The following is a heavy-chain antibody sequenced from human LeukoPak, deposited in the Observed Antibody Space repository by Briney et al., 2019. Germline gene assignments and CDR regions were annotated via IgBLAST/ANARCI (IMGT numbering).Heavy chain of an antibody. CDR1: GYTFSTYY. V-gene: IGHV1-46*01. CDR2: INPSGGST. J-gene: IGHJ4*02. D-gene: IGHD1-1*01. CDR3: ATLSWERLSFSDY. Sequence: ASVKVSCKASGYTFSTYYLHWVRQAPGQGLEWMGIINPSGGSTTYAQKFQGRVTMTRDTSISTAYMELSRLRSDDTAVYYCATLSWERLSFSDYWGQGTLVTVSS.